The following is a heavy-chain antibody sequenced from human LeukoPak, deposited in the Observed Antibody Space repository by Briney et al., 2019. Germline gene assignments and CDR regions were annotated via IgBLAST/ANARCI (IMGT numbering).Heavy chain of an antibody. J-gene: IGHJ4*02. V-gene: IGHV1-8*01. CDR2: MNPNSGNT. D-gene: IGHD6-13*01. Sequence: ASVKVSCKASGYTFTSYDINWVRQATGQGLEWMGWMNPNSGNTGYAQKFQGRVTMTRNTSISTAYMELSSLRSEDTAVYYCARCWVAAAACFDYWGQGTLVTVSS. CDR3: ARCWVAAAACFDY. CDR1: GYTFTSYD.